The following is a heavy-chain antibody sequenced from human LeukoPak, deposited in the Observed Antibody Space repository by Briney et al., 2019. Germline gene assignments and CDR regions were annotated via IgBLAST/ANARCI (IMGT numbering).Heavy chain of an antibody. CDR3: ASLDRPRD. V-gene: IGHV3-11*03. CDR1: GIPFSDYY. D-gene: IGHD1-1*01. Sequence: PGGSLRLSCVVSGIPFSDYYVNWIRQTPEKGLEWISYISASSSYTDYADSVKGRFTISRDNAQNALFLQMNRLRVEDTAVYYCASLDRPRDWGQGTLVTVSS. J-gene: IGHJ4*02. CDR2: ISASSSYT.